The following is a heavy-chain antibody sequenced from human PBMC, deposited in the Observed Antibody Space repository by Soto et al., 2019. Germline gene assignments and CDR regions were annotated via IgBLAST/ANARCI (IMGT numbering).Heavy chain of an antibody. Sequence: GGSLRLSCAASGFTFSNAWMNWVRQAPGKGLEWVSRIKSKTDGGTTDYAAPVKGRFTISRDDSKNTLYLQMNSLKTEDTAVYYCTAMVILGFDYWGQGTLVTVSS. V-gene: IGHV3-15*07. CDR1: GFTFSNAW. CDR2: IKSKTDGGTT. D-gene: IGHD5-18*01. J-gene: IGHJ4*02. CDR3: TAMVILGFDY.